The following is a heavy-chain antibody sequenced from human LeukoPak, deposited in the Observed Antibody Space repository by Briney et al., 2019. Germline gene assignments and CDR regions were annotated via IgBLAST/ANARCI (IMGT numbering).Heavy chain of an antibody. V-gene: IGHV3-33*01. D-gene: IGHD3-22*01. CDR3: ARDQWVYRRLLLRPALDY. Sequence: GGSLRLSCAASGLTFSSYGMHWVRQAPGKGLEWVAVIWYDGSNKYYADSVKGRFTISRDNSKNTLYLQMNSLRAEDTAVYYCARDQWVYRRLLLRPALDYWGQGTLVTVSS. CDR2: IWYDGSNK. J-gene: IGHJ4*02. CDR1: GLTFSSYG.